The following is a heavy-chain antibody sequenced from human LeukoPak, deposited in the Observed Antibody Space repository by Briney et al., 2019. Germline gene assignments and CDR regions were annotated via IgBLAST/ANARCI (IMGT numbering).Heavy chain of an antibody. V-gene: IGHV3-30*04. CDR3: ATYRQVLLPFES. CDR1: GFTLSSYA. Sequence: QPGRSLRLSCAASGFTLSSYAMHWVRQAPGKGLEWVAVISYDGSNKYYADSVKGRFTISRDNSKNTLYLQMNSLRAEHTAIYYCATYRQVLLPFESWGQGTPVTVSS. CDR2: ISYDGSNK. J-gene: IGHJ4*02. D-gene: IGHD5-18*01.